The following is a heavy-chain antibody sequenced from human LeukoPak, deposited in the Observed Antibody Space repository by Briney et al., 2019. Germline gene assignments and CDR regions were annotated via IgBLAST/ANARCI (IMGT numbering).Heavy chain of an antibody. V-gene: IGHV4-4*07. J-gene: IGHJ3*02. D-gene: IGHD5-24*01. CDR2: IHTSGST. CDR1: GGSISTFY. CDR3: ARALPNTDNYNWAFDI. Sequence: SETLSLTCTVSGGSISTFYWNWIRQPAGKGLEWIGRIHTSGSTKYNPSLKSRVTTSVDKSNNQFSLKLNYVTAADTAMYYCARALPNTDNYNWAFDIWGQGTMVTVSS.